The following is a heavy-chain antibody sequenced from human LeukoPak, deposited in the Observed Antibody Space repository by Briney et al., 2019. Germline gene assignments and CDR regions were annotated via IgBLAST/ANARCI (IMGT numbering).Heavy chain of an antibody. CDR2: INHSGST. CDR3: ARQRITYYYGSGRHTKNYYMDV. V-gene: IGHV4-34*01. Sequence: SETLSLTCAVYGGSFSGYYWSWIRQPPGKGLEWIGEINHSGSTNYNPSLKSRVTISVDTSKNQFSLKLSSVTAADTAVYYCARQRITYYYGSGRHTKNYYMDVWGKGTTVTISS. J-gene: IGHJ6*03. D-gene: IGHD3-10*01. CDR1: GGSFSGYY.